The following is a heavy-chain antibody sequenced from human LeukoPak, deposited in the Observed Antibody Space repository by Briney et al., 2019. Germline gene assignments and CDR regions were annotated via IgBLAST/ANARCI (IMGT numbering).Heavy chain of an antibody. Sequence: GGSLRLSCAASGFTFSSYAMSWVRQAPGKGLEWVSGLSGSGDDTDYADSVKGRFTISRDNSKNTVYLQMNSLRDEDTAVYYCAVQRGGDGYNTFDYWGQGTLVTVSS. CDR3: AVQRGGDGYNTFDY. J-gene: IGHJ4*02. CDR1: GFTFSSYA. CDR2: LSGSGDDT. V-gene: IGHV3-23*01. D-gene: IGHD5-24*01.